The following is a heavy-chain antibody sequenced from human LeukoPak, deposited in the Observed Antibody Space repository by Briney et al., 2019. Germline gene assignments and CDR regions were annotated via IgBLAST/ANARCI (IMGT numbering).Heavy chain of an antibody. CDR3: ATAYNYDLIEYFDL. J-gene: IGHJ2*01. Sequence: ASVKVSCTVSGYTLTELAMHWVRQAPGKGLEWMGGIDPEDGETIYAQKFQGRVTMTEDTSTDTAYMELSSLRSEDTAVYYCATAYNYDLIEYFDLWGRGTLVTVSS. V-gene: IGHV1-24*01. CDR1: GYTLTELA. CDR2: IDPEDGET. D-gene: IGHD3-16*01.